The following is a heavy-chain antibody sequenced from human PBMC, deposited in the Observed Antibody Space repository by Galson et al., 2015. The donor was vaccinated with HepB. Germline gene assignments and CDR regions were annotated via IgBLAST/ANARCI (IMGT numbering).Heavy chain of an antibody. CDR3: ARQGRFNAATIPRYFDY. J-gene: IGHJ4*02. V-gene: IGHV4-39*01. CDR1: GGSISSYY. D-gene: IGHD5-24*01. Sequence: SETLSLTCTVSGGSISSYYWGWIRQPPGKGLEWIGSIYYSGSTYYNPSLKSRVTISVDTSKNQFSLKLSSVTAADTAVYYCARQGRFNAATIPRYFDYWGQGTLVTVSS. CDR2: IYYSGST.